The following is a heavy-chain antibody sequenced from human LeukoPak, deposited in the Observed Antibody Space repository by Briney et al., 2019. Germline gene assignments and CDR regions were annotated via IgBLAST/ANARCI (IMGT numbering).Heavy chain of an antibody. J-gene: IGHJ6*03. CDR1: GGSISSGSYY. V-gene: IGHV4-61*02. CDR3: ARPVEMATITPYYYYMDV. CDR2: IYTSGST. D-gene: IGHD5-24*01. Sequence: PSQTLSLTCTVSGGSISSGSYYWSWIRQPAGKGLEWIGRIYTSGSTNYNPSLKSRVTISVDTSKNQFSLKLSSVTAADTAVYYCARPVEMATITPYYYYMDVWGKGTTVTVSS.